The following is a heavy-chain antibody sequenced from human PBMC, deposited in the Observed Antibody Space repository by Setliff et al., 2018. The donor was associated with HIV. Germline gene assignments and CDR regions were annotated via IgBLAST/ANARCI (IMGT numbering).Heavy chain of an antibody. V-gene: IGHV4-59*12. CDR3: ARARGLLPYYYLDV. Sequence: SETLSLTCTVSGGSISSYYWSWIRQPPGKGLEWIGYIYYSGSTNYNPSLKSRVTISVDTSKNQFSLKLSSVTAADTAVYYCARARGLLPYYYLDVWGKGTTVTVSS. J-gene: IGHJ6*03. D-gene: IGHD3-10*01. CDR2: IYYSGST. CDR1: GGSISSYY.